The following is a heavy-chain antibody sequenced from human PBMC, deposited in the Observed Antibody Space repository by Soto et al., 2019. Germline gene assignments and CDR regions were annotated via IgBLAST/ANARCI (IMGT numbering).Heavy chain of an antibody. V-gene: IGHV4-61*01. CDR3: ARNILYSSSSVYYYYGMDV. D-gene: IGHD6-6*01. J-gene: IGHJ6*02. CDR2: IYNTGST. CDR1: GGSVSSGSHY. Sequence: SETLSLTCTVSGGSVSSGSHYWSWIRQPPGKGLEWVGYIYNTGSTNYNPSLESRVTISVDMSKNQFSLKLRSVTAADTAVYYCARNILYSSSSVYYYYGMDVWGRGTTVTVSS.